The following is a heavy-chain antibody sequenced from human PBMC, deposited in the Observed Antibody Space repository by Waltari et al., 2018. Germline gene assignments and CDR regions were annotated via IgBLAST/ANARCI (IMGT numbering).Heavy chain of an antibody. D-gene: IGHD6-6*01. CDR3: AREGAIAARLLDY. J-gene: IGHJ4*02. CDR2: IYYSGST. CDR1: GGSFSGYY. V-gene: IGHV4-34*01. Sequence: QVQLQQWGAGLLKPSETLSLTCAVYGGSFSGYYWSWIRQPPGKGLEWIGSIYYSGSTYYNPSLKSRVTISVDTSKNQFSLKLSSVTAADTAVYYCAREGAIAARLLDYWGQGTLVTVSS.